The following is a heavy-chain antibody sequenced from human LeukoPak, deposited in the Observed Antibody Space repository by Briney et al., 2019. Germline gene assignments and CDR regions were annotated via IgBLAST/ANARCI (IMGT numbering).Heavy chain of an antibody. Sequence: GGSLRLSCAASGFTFSSYSMNWVRQAPGKGLEWVSCISSSGSFIFYADSVKGRFTISRDNAKNSLYLQMNSLRAEDTAVYYCARINPDEDAFDIWGQGTMVTVSS. V-gene: IGHV3-21*01. J-gene: IGHJ3*02. D-gene: IGHD1-14*01. CDR2: ISSSGSFI. CDR1: GFTFSSYS. CDR3: ARINPDEDAFDI.